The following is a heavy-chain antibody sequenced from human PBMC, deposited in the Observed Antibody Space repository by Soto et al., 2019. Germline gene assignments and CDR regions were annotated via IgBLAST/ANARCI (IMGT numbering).Heavy chain of an antibody. J-gene: IGHJ6*02. CDR3: ASHDYAHYGMDV. CDR1: GGSISSGDYY. D-gene: IGHD3-16*01. CDR2: IYYSGST. Sequence: SETLSLTCTVSGGSISSGDYYWSWIRQPPGKGLEWIGYIYYSGSTYYNPSLKSRVTISVDTSKNQFSLKLSSVTAADTAVYYCASHDYAHYGMDVWGQGTTVTVS. V-gene: IGHV4-30-4*01.